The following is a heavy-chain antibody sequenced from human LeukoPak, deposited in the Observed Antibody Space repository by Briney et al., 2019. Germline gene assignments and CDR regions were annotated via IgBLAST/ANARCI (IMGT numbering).Heavy chain of an antibody. D-gene: IGHD3-10*01. CDR3: AREKRAFPETVRFDY. CDR2: IYHSGST. J-gene: IGHJ4*02. V-gene: IGHV4-38-2*02. Sequence: SETLPLTCTVSGYSISSGYYWGWIRQPPGKGLEWIGSIYHSGSTYYNPSLKSRVTISVDTSKNQFSLKLSSVTAADTAVYYCAREKRAFPETVRFDYWGQGTLVTVSS. CDR1: GYSISSGYY.